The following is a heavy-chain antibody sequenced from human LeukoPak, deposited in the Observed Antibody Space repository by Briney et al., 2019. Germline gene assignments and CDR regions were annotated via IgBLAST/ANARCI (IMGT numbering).Heavy chain of an antibody. CDR1: GYTFTSYY. CDR2: INPSGGST. Sequence: GASVKVSCKASGYTFTSYYMHWVRQAPGQGLEWMGIINPSGGSTSYAQKFQGRVTMTRDTSTSTVYMELSSLRSEDTAVYYCARALLPTVAVAGEGFDPWGQGTLVTVSS. CDR3: ARALLPTVAVAGEGFDP. D-gene: IGHD6-19*01. J-gene: IGHJ5*02. V-gene: IGHV1-46*01.